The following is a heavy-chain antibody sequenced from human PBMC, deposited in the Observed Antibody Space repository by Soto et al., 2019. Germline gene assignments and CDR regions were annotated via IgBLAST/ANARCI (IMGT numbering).Heavy chain of an antibody. CDR1: GGSISSGGYY. J-gene: IGHJ4*02. Sequence: QVQLQESGPGLVKPSQSLSLTCTVSGGSISSGGYYWSWIRQHPGKGLEWIGYIYYSGSTYYNPSLKSRLTISLDTSKNQFSLKLSSVTAADTAVYYCARATWTSRDFDYWGQGTLVTVSS. V-gene: IGHV4-31*03. D-gene: IGHD2-2*01. CDR2: IYYSGST. CDR3: ARATWTSRDFDY.